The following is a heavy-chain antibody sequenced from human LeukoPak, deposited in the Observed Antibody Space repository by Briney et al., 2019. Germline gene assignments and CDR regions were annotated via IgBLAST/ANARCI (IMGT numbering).Heavy chain of an antibody. CDR2: IYPGDSDT. CDR1: GYSFTCYW. CDR3: ARHAARLNYYYYGMDV. Sequence: GESLKISCKGSGYSFTCYWIGWVRQMPGKGLEWMGIIYPGDSDTGYSPSFQGQVTISADKSISTAYLQWSSLKASDTAMYYCARHAARLNYYYYGMDVWGQGTTVTVSS. D-gene: IGHD6-6*01. V-gene: IGHV5-51*01. J-gene: IGHJ6*02.